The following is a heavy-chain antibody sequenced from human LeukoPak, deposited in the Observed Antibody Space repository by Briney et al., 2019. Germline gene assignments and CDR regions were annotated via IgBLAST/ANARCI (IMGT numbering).Heavy chain of an antibody. D-gene: IGHD5-18*01. J-gene: IGHJ4*02. V-gene: IGHV1-3*01. CDR1: GYTFTSYA. Sequence: ASVKVSCKASGYTFTSYAMHWVRQAPGQRLEWMGWINAGNGNTKYSQKFQGRVTITRDTSANTAYMKLSSLRSEDTAVYYCARGGIQLWSYFDYWGQGTLVTVSS. CDR2: INAGNGNT. CDR3: ARGGIQLWSYFDY.